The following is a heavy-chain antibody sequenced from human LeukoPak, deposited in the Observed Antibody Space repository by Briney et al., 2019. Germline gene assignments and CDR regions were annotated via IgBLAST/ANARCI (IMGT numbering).Heavy chain of an antibody. D-gene: IGHD7-27*01. V-gene: IGHV4-59*01. Sequence: PSETLSLTCTVSGGSISSYYWNWIRQPPGKRLEWIGYIHYGENTNYNPSLKSRVTISLDTSRKFFSLNLSSVTAADTAVYYCARDLHLGWFDSWGQGTLVHVSS. J-gene: IGHJ5*01. CDR3: ARDLHLGWFDS. CDR2: IHYGENT. CDR1: GGSISSYY.